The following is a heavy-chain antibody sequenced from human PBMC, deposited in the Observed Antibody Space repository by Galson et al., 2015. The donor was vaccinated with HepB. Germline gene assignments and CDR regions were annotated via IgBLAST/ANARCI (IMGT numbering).Heavy chain of an antibody. Sequence: SVKVSCKASGYTFTGYYMHWVRQAPGQGLEWMGWINPNSGGTNYAQKFQGWVTMTRDTSISTAYMELSRLRSDDTAVYYCARGESGSHRSFDPWGQGTLVTVSS. CDR1: GYTFTGYY. CDR2: INPNSGGT. J-gene: IGHJ5*02. V-gene: IGHV1-2*04. CDR3: ARGESGSHRSFDP. D-gene: IGHD1-26*01.